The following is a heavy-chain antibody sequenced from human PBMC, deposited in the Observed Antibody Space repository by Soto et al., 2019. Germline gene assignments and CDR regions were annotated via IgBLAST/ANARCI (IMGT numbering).Heavy chain of an antibody. J-gene: IGHJ4*02. V-gene: IGHV3-23*01. Sequence: GGSLRLSCAASGFTFGSFAMTWVREAPGRGLEWISGISGSGGTTYDADSVKGRFIISRDNSKNTLYLQMNSLRAEDTAVYYCAKVPLQYYFDYWGQGTLVTVSS. D-gene: IGHD4-4*01. CDR3: AKVPLQYYFDY. CDR2: ISGSGGTT. CDR1: GFTFGSFA.